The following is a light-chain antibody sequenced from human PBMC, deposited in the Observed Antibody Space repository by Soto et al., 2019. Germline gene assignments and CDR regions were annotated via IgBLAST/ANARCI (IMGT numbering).Light chain of an antibody. J-gene: IGKJ5*01. CDR1: QSVSSN. CDR3: QQYYSTPLT. CDR2: GAS. Sequence: EIVMTQSPATLSVSPGERATLSCRASQSVSSNLACYQQKPGQAPRFLVHGASTRATGIPARFSGSGSGTDFTLTISSLQAEDVAVYYCQQYYSTPLTFGQGTRLEI. V-gene: IGKV3-15*01.